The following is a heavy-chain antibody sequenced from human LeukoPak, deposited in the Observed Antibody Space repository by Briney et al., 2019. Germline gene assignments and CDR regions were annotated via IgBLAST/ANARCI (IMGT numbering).Heavy chain of an antibody. CDR3: AREGSYCVGGDCYSFDF. V-gene: IGHV1-2*02. CDR1: RYKFISHY. Sequence: ASVRVSCKASRYKFISHYLQWVRQAPGLRPEWVGWMHGGNGNTRYAEKFEGRVTMTRDTSTSTAYMDLSRLTSDDTAVYYCAREGSYCVGGDCYSFDFWGQGTLVTVSS. J-gene: IGHJ4*02. D-gene: IGHD2-21*02. CDR2: MHGGNGNT.